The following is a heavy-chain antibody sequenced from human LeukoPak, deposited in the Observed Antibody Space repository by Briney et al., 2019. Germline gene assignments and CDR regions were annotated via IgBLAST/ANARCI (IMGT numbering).Heavy chain of an antibody. CDR1: GYTFTGYY. CDR2: INSDSGGT. V-gene: IGHV1-2*02. D-gene: IGHD4-17*01. J-gene: IGHJ4*02. CDR3: ARDTITVTTPYFDY. Sequence: ASVKVSCRASGYTFTGYYIDWVRQAPGQGLEWMGWINSDSGGTNYAQKFQGRVTMTRDTSTSTAYMELSSLRSDDTAFYYCARDTITVTTPYFDYWGQGTLVTVPS.